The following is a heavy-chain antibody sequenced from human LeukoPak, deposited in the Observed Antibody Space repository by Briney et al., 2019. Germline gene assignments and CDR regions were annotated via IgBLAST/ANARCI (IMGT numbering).Heavy chain of an antibody. CDR1: GFTFSSYS. CDR2: ISSRNSDI. CDR3: AREDYDDVWGSYSWFDP. Sequence: GGSLRLSCVGSGFTFSSYSMHWIRQAPGKGLEWVSSISSRNSDIYYADYMKGRFIVSRDNANNSLYLQMNILTAENTAVYYCAREDYDDVWGSYSWFDPWGQGTLVIVSS. V-gene: IGHV3-21*01. J-gene: IGHJ5*02. D-gene: IGHD3-16*01.